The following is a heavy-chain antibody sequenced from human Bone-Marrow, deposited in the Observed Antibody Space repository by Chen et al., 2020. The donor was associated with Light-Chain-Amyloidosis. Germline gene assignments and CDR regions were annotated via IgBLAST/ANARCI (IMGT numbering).Heavy chain of an antibody. V-gene: IGHV5-51*01. Sequence: GESLKISCKGSGYTFPNYWIGWVRQMPGKGLEWMGVIYPDDSDARYSPSFDGQVTISADKSITTAYPQWRSLKASDTAMYYCARRRDGYNFDYWGQGTLVTVSS. CDR2: IYPDDSDA. D-gene: IGHD5-12*01. CDR1: GYTFPNYW. CDR3: ARRRDGYNFDY. J-gene: IGHJ4*02.